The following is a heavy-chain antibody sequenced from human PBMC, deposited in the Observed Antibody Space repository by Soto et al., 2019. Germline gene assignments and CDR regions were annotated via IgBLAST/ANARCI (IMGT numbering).Heavy chain of an antibody. J-gene: IGHJ5*02. D-gene: IGHD4-17*01. CDR2: ISAYNGNT. CDR3: ARARAVTQPNCFDP. Sequence: QVQLVQSGAEVKKPGASVKVSCKASGYTFTSYGISWARQAPGQGLEWMGWISAYNGNTNYAQKLQGRVTMSTDTFTSRSYMELRSLRSDDTAVYYCARARAVTQPNCFDPWGQGTLVTVSS. CDR1: GYTFTSYG. V-gene: IGHV1-18*01.